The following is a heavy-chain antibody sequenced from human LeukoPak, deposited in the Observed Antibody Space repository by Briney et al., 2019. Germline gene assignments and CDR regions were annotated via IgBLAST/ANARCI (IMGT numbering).Heavy chain of an antibody. V-gene: IGHV1-69*13. CDR2: IIPIFGTA. J-gene: IGHJ5*02. Sequence: SVKVSCKASGGTFSSYAISWVRQAPGQGLEWMGGIIPIFGTANYAQKFQGRVSITADESTSTAYMELSSLRSEDTAVYYCAREIAYCSGGSCLGNWFDPWGQGTLVTVSS. D-gene: IGHD2-15*01. CDR3: AREIAYCSGGSCLGNWFDP. CDR1: GGTFSSYA.